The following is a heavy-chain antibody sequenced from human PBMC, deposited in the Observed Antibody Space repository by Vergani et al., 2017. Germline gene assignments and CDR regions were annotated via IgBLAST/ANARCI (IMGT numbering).Heavy chain of an antibody. CDR3: AGSSYFDWPDAFDI. CDR2: ISSSSSYI. Sequence: LEESGGGSVKPGGSLRLSCAASGFTFSSYSMNWVRQAPGKGLEWVSSISSSSSYIYYADSVKGRFTISRDNAKNSLYLQMNSLRAEDTAVYYCAGSSYFDWPDAFDIWGQGTMVTVSS. J-gene: IGHJ3*02. CDR1: GFTFSSYS. V-gene: IGHV3-21*01. D-gene: IGHD3-9*01.